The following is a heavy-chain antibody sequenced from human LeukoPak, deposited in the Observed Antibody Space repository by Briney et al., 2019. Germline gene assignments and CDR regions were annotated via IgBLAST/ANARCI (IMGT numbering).Heavy chain of an antibody. CDR3: TTDRWPYSDFWSGYLAGGRWAY. CDR2: IKSKTDGGTT. CDR1: GFTFSSVW. J-gene: IGHJ4*02. V-gene: IGHV3-15*01. D-gene: IGHD3-3*01. Sequence: KPGGSLRVSCAASGFTFSSVWMSWVRQAPGKGLEWVGRIKSKTDGGTTDYAAPVNGRFTISRDDSKNTLYLQMSSLKTEDTAVYYWTTDRWPYSDFWSGYLAGGRWAYWGQGTLVTVSS.